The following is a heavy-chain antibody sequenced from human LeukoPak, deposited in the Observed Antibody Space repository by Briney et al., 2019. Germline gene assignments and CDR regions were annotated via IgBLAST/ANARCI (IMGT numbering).Heavy chain of an antibody. CDR3: ARDGEFYYDSSSY. V-gene: IGHV3-66*01. CDR2: IYAGETI. Sequence: GGSLRLSCVVSGFSVNNNYVSWVRQAPGKGLEWVSVIYAGETIKYADSVKGRFTISRDNAKNSLYLQMNSLRAEDTAVYYCARDGEFYYDSSSYWGQGSLVTVSS. D-gene: IGHD3-22*01. CDR1: GFSVNNNY. J-gene: IGHJ4*02.